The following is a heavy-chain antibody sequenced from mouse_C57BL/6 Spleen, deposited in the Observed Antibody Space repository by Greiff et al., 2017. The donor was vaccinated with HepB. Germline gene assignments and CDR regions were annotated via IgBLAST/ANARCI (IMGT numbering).Heavy chain of an antibody. Sequence: VQLQQSGAELVRPGSSVKMSCKPSGYTFTSYGINWVKQRPGQGLEWIGYIYIGNGYTEYNEKFKGKATLTSDTSSSTAYMQLSSLTSEDSAIYFCARSSVYYSNYPYYFDYWGQGTTLTVSS. V-gene: IGHV1-58*01. D-gene: IGHD2-5*01. J-gene: IGHJ2*01. CDR3: ARSSVYYSNYPYYFDY. CDR1: GYTFTSYG. CDR2: IYIGNGYT.